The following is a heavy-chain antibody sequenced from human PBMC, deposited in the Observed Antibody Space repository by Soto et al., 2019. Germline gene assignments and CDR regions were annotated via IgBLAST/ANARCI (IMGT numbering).Heavy chain of an antibody. V-gene: IGHV3-48*02. Sequence: EVQLVESGGGLVQPGGSLRLSCAASGFTFRSYSMNWVRQAPGKGLGWVSYISSSSGTIYYADSVKGRFTISRDNARYSLYLQMNSLRDEDTAVYYCAREVGADYWGQGTLVTVSS. D-gene: IGHD1-26*01. J-gene: IGHJ4*02. CDR3: AREVGADY. CDR1: GFTFRSYS. CDR2: ISSSSGTI.